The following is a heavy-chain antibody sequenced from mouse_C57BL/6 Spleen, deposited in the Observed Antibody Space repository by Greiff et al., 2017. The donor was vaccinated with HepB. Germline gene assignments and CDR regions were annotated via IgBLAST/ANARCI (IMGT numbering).Heavy chain of an antibody. Sequence: VQLQQSGAELVRPGASVKLSCTASGFNIKDYYMHWVKQRPEQGLEWIGRIDPEDGDTEYAPKFQGKATMTADTSSNTAYLQLSSLTSEDTAVYYCTTWTYGNYGYFDVWGTGTTVTVSS. V-gene: IGHV14-1*01. CDR1: GFNIKDYY. CDR3: TTWTYGNYGYFDV. CDR2: IDPEDGDT. D-gene: IGHD2-1*01. J-gene: IGHJ1*03.